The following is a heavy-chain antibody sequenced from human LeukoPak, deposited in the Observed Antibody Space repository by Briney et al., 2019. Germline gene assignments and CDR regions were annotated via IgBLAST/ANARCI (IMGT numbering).Heavy chain of an antibody. CDR3: VREHVDRAFTRSFEI. CDR2: ISPDNT. V-gene: IGHV3-23*01. J-gene: IGHJ3*02. D-gene: IGHD3-10*01. CDR1: GFTFSTNP. Sequence: GGSLRLSCAASGFTFSTNPMSWVRQAPGKGLEWVSAISPDNTYYADSVKGRLTISRDDSKNTVYLQMNSPRAEDTARYYCVREHVDRAFTRSFEIWGQGTVVTVSS.